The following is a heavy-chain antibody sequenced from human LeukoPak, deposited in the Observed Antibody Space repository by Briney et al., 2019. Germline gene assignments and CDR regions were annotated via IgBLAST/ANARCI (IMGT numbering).Heavy chain of an antibody. Sequence: GGSLRLSCAASRFTLSTYWMGWVRQAPGKGLEWVAHIKQDGSQEYYVDSVKGRFTISRDNSKNTLYLQMNSLRAEDTAVYYCANEIRPNDYWGQGTQVTVSS. CDR1: RFTLSTYW. D-gene: IGHD4-17*01. V-gene: IGHV3-7*03. CDR3: ANEIRPNDY. CDR2: IKQDGSQE. J-gene: IGHJ4*02.